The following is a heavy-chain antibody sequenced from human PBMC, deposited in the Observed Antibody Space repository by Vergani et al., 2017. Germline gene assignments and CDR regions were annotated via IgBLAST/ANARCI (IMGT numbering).Heavy chain of an antibody. CDR2: INHSGST. CDR3: ARGLELVGSNVFDI. J-gene: IGHJ3*02. Sequence: QVQLQQWGAGLLKPSETLSLTCAVYGGSFSGYYWSWIRQPPGKGLEWIGEINHSGSTNYNPSLKSRVTISVDTSKNQFSLKLSSVTAADTAVYYCARGLELVGSNVFDIWGQGTMVTVSS. V-gene: IGHV4-34*01. CDR1: GGSFSGYY. D-gene: IGHD2-15*01.